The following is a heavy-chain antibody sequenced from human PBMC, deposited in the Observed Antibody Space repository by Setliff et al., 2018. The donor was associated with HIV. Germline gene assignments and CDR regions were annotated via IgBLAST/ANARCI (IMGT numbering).Heavy chain of an antibody. V-gene: IGHV1-24*01. Sequence: ASVKVSCKISGYTLTELSIHWVRQAPGKGLEWMANFDPEDGETFYAQKFQGRLTMTEDTSTDTAYMELSRVRSDDTAVYYCARDQGLWDYGGKFLLREYFNHWGQGTLVTVSS. J-gene: IGHJ1*01. CDR2: FDPEDGET. D-gene: IGHD4-17*01. CDR1: GYTLTELS. CDR3: ARDQGLWDYGGKFLLREYFNH.